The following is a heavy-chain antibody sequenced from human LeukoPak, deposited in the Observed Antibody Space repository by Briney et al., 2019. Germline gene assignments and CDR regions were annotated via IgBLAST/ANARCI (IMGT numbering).Heavy chain of an antibody. D-gene: IGHD3-3*01. J-gene: IGHJ6*03. CDR3: TRDDFGIKTDWEDYYYMDV. CDR2: IYHTGTT. V-gene: IGHV4-38-2*02. CDR1: GISVNTTYF. Sequence: SETLSLTCSVSGISVNTTYFWGWIRQAPGKGLEWIGSIYHTGTTDYNPSLKSRVTISIDTSKNQFSLNLRSVSAADTAVYYCTRDDFGIKTDWEDYYYMDVWGNGTTVTVSS.